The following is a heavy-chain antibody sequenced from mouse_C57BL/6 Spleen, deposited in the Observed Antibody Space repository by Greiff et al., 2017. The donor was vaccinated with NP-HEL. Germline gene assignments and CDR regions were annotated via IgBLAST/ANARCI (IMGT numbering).Heavy chain of an antibody. Sequence: VQLQQSGPGLVQPSQSLSITCTVSGFSLTSYGVHWVRQSPGKGLEWLGVIWSGGSTDYNAAFISRLSISKDNSKSQVFFKMNSLQADDTAIYYCARYYDADYFDYWGQGTTLTVSS. CDR1: GFSLTSYG. V-gene: IGHV2-2*01. D-gene: IGHD2-4*01. CDR3: ARYYDADYFDY. CDR2: IWSGGST. J-gene: IGHJ2*01.